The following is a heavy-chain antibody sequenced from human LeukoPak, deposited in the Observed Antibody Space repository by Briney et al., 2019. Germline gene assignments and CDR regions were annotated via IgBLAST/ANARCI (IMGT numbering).Heavy chain of an antibody. CDR1: GYTFTGYY. Sequence: GASVKVSCKASGYTFTGYYMHWVRQAPGQGLEWMGWINPNSGGTNYAQKFQGRVTMTRDTSISTAYMELSRLRSDDTAVYYCARTPRVTTVTIIQVVVAFDIWGQGTMVTVSS. J-gene: IGHJ3*02. CDR3: ARTPRVTTVTIIQVVVAFDI. D-gene: IGHD4-17*01. V-gene: IGHV1-2*02. CDR2: INPNSGGT.